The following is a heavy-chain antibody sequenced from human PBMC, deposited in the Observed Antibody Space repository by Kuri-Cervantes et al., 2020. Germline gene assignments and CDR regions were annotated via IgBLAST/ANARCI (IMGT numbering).Heavy chain of an antibody. D-gene: IGHD3-10*01. CDR2: ISSSSSYI. CDR3: ARDLGGIYYGSGRPNAFDI. CDR1: GFTFSSYS. Sequence: ETLSLTCAASGFTFSSYSMNWVRQAPGKGLEWVSSISSSSSYIYYADSVKGRFTISRDNAKNSLYLQMNSLRAGDTAVYYCARDLGGIYYGSGRPNAFDIWGQGTMVTVSS. V-gene: IGHV3-21*01. J-gene: IGHJ3*02.